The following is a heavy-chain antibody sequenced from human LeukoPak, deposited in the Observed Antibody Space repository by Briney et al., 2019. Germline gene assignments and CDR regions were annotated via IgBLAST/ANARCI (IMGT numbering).Heavy chain of an antibody. CDR3: ATQGDFWSGRSDF. J-gene: IGHJ4*02. V-gene: IGHV4-38-2*01. Sequence: PSETLSLTCAVSGYSINSDYYWAWIRQPPGKGLEWIGNIYHSGSTYYNPSLKSRVTISIDTSKNQFSLKLSSVTAADTAVYFCATQGDFWSGRSDFWGQGTLVTVSS. CDR1: GYSINSDYY. CDR2: IYHSGST. D-gene: IGHD3-3*01.